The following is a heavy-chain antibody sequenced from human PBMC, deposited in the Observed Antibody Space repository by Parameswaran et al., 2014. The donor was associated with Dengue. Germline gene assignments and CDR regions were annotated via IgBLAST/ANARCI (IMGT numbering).Heavy chain of an antibody. V-gene: IGHV3-23*01. CDR3: AKDRHYYGSGSYYR. CDR2: ISGSGGST. Sequence: RWIRQPPGKGLEWVSAISGSGGSTYYADSVKGRFTISRDNSKNTLYLQMNSLRAEDTAVYYCAKDRHYYGSGSYYRWGQGTLVTVSS. D-gene: IGHD3-10*01. J-gene: IGHJ5*02.